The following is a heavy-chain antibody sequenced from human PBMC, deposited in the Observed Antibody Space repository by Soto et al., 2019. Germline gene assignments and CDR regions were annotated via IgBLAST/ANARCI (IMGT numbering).Heavy chain of an antibody. J-gene: IGHJ4*02. D-gene: IGHD3-22*01. CDR3: ARVGYYYDSSGPFDY. CDR1: GGTFSSYA. CDR2: IIPIFGTA. V-gene: IGHV1-69*13. Sequence: PSVKVSCKASGGTFSSYAISWVRQAPGQGLEWMGGIIPIFGTANYAQKFQGRVTITADESTSTAYMELSSLRSEDTAVYYCARVGYYYDSSGPFDYWGQGTLVTVSS.